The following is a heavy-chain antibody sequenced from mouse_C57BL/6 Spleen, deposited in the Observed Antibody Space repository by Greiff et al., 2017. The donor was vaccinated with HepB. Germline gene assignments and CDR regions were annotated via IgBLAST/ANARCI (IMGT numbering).Heavy chain of an antibody. Sequence: QVQLQQSGAELARPGASVKLSCKASGYTFTSYGISWVKQRTGQCLEWIGEIYPRSGNTYYNEKFKGKATLTADKSSSTAYMELRSLTSEDTAVYFCARRAYYECAVGGFAYWGQGTLVTVSA. CDR3: ARRAYYECAVGGFAY. J-gene: IGHJ3*01. CDR2: IYPRSGNT. D-gene: IGHD2-10*01. CDR1: GYTFTSYG. V-gene: IGHV1-81*01.